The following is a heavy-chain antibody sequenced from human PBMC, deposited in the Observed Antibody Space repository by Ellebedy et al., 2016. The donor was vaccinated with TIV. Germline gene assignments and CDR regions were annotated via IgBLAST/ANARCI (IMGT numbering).Heavy chain of an antibody. CDR1: GFTFSSYA. CDR3: AKDRPPDY. CDR2: IIASGGST. Sequence: GESLKISCAASGFTFSSYAMSWVRQAPGKGLEWVSGIIASGGSTYYADSVKGRFTISRDNSENTLYMQMNNLRAEDTAVYYCAKDRPPDYWGQGTLVTVSS. V-gene: IGHV3-23*01. J-gene: IGHJ4*02.